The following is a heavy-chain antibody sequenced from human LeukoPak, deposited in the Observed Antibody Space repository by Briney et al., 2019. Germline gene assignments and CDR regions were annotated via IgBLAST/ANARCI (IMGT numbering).Heavy chain of an antibody. V-gene: IGHV3-21*01. CDR1: GFSFSSYT. Sequence: GGSLRLSCAASGFSFSSYTMNWVRQAPGKGLEWVSSIVGSSSTYYADSLKGRFTVSRDNAKNSLYLQMNSLRAEDTAVYYCARIGAGSSRDYWGQGTLVTVSS. D-gene: IGHD6-13*01. CDR3: ARIGAGSSRDY. CDR2: IVGSSST. J-gene: IGHJ4*02.